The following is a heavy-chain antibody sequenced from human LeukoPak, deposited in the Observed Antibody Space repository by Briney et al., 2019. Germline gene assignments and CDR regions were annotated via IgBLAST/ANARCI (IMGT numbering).Heavy chain of an antibody. CDR3: VKEERGYSYGDY. Sequence: GGSLRLSCAACGFTFSNCDMSWVRQPPGKGLEWVSAVSDDGAKTWYADSVKGRFTISRDNSKNTVSLQMTNLRADDTARYYCVKEERGYSYGDYWGQRTLVTVSS. CDR1: GFTFSNCD. V-gene: IGHV3-23*01. D-gene: IGHD5-18*01. CDR2: VSDDGAKT. J-gene: IGHJ4*02.